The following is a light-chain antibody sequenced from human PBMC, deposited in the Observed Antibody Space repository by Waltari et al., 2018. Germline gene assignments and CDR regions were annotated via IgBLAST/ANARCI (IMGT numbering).Light chain of an antibody. V-gene: IGLV2-14*03. CDR3: TSYTSSSTLVV. CDR1: SSDVDDYDF. Sequence: QSALTQPASVSGSPGPSFTISCTGTSSDVDDYDFVSWYQQHPGKAPKLIIYDVGNRPSGVSNRFSVSKSGNTASLTISGLQAEDEADYYCTSYTSSSTLVVFGGGTKLTVL. CDR2: DVG. J-gene: IGLJ2*01.